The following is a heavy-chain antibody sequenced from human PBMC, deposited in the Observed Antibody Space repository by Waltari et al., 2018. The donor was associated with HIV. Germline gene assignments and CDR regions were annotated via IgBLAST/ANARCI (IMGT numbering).Heavy chain of an antibody. J-gene: IGHJ4*02. CDR1: GGSISSSF. Sequence: QVQLQESGPGLVKPSETLSLTCTVPGGSISSSFWSWIRQPPGKGLEWIGYIYYSGSTNYNPSLKSRVTISVDTSKNQFSLKLSSVTAADTAVYYCARVSDTAMVFDYWGQGTLVTVSS. V-gene: IGHV4-59*01. CDR2: IYYSGST. D-gene: IGHD5-18*01. CDR3: ARVSDTAMVFDY.